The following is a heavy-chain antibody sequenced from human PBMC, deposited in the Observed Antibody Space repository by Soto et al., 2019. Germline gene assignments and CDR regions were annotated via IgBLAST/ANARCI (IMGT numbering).Heavy chain of an antibody. CDR1: GGTFSSYA. V-gene: IGHV1-69*01. CDR3: ARGHIVVVTATDYYYYGMDV. D-gene: IGHD2-21*02. CDR2: IIPIFGTA. J-gene: IGHJ6*02. Sequence: QVQLVQSGAEVKKPGSSVKVSCKASGGTFSSYAISWVRQAPGQGLEWMGGIIPIFGTANYEQKFQGRVTVAADQSTSTAYLGLSSLRSEDTAVYYCARGHIVVVTATDYYYYGMDVWGQGTTVTVSS.